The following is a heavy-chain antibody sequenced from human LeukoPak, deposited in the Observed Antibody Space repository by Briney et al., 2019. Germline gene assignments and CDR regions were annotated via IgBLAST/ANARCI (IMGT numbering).Heavy chain of an antibody. CDR3: ARGTAYYDFWSGYYKAPFDY. J-gene: IGHJ4*02. CDR1: GGSFSGYC. D-gene: IGHD3-3*01. V-gene: IGHV4-34*01. CDR2: INHSGST. Sequence: SETLSLTCAVYGGSFSGYCWSWIRQPPGKGLEWIGEINHSGSTNYNPSLKSRVTISVDTSKNQFSLKLSSVTAADTAVYYCARGTAYYDFWSGYYKAPFDYWGQGTLVTVSS.